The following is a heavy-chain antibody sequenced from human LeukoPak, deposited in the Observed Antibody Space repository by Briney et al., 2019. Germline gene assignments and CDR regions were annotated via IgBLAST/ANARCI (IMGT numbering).Heavy chain of an antibody. D-gene: IGHD3-9*01. CDR1: GYTFTSYG. CDR3: ARVGLHYDILTGYELPGPQYFQH. J-gene: IGHJ1*01. Sequence: GASVKVSCKASGYTFTSYGISWVRQAPGQGLEWMGWISAYNGNTNYAQKLQGRVTMTTDTSTSTAYMELRSLRSDDTAVYYCARVGLHYDILTGYELPGPQYFQHWGQGTLVTVSS. CDR2: ISAYNGNT. V-gene: IGHV1-18*01.